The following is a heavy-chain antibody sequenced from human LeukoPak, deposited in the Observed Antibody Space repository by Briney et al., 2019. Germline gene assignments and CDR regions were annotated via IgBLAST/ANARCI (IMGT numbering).Heavy chain of an antibody. J-gene: IGHJ3*02. CDR2: INPNSGGT. Sequence: ASVKVSCTASGYTFTGYYMHWVRPAPGQGLEWMGRINPNSGGTNYAQKFQGRVTMTRDTSISTAYMELSRLRSDDTAVYYCARDYRYGYKAAFDIWGQGTMVTVSS. V-gene: IGHV1-2*06. D-gene: IGHD5-18*01. CDR1: GYTFTGYY. CDR3: ARDYRYGYKAAFDI.